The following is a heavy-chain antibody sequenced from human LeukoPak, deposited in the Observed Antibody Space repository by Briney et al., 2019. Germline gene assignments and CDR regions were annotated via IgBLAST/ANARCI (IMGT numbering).Heavy chain of an antibody. Sequence: GGSLRLSCAVSGFTFSSYAMSWVRQTPGKGLQWVSAVSGSGGSTYYADSVKGRFTISRDNSQNTLYLQMNSLRAEDTAVYYCAKVGATQDFWGQGTLVTVSS. CDR1: GFTFSSYA. J-gene: IGHJ4*02. CDR2: VSGSGGST. D-gene: IGHD1-26*01. CDR3: AKVGATQDF. V-gene: IGHV3-23*01.